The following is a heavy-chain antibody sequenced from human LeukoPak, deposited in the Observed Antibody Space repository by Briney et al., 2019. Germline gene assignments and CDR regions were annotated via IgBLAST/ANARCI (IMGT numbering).Heavy chain of an antibody. Sequence: SETLSLTCAVSGYSISSGYYWGWIRQPPGKGVEGIGSIYHSGSTYYSPSLKRRVTISVDTSKNQFALKLRSVPAADTAVYYCARQDRTYYYEGSGLHFDYWGQGTLVTVSS. J-gene: IGHJ4*02. V-gene: IGHV4-38-2*01. CDR2: IYHSGST. D-gene: IGHD3-22*01. CDR3: ARQDRTYYYEGSGLHFDY. CDR1: GYSISSGYY.